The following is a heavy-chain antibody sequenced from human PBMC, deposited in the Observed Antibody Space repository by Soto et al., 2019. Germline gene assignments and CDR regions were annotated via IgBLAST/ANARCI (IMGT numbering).Heavy chain of an antibody. J-gene: IGHJ6*02. CDR1: GYTFTSFG. V-gene: IGHV1-18*01. CDR3: ARGLRLVLGDYYGMDV. Sequence: QVQLVQSGAEVKKPGASVKVSCKASGYTFTSFGISWVRQAPGQGLEWMGWISVYNGNKNYAQKFQGRVTMSTDRSTSTAYMELRSLRSDDTAVYYCARGLRLVLGDYYGMDVWGQGTTVTVSS. D-gene: IGHD6-19*01. CDR2: ISVYNGNK.